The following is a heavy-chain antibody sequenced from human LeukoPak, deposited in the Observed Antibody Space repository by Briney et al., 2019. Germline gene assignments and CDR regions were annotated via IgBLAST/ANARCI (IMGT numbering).Heavy chain of an antibody. CDR1: GGSISSYY. Sequence: SETLSLTCTVSGGSISSYYWSWIRQPPGKGLEWIGYIYYSGSTNYNPSLKSRVTISLDTSKSQFSLKLSSVTAADTAVYYCARSYGDYGNYFDYWGQGTLVTVSS. V-gene: IGHV4-59*01. D-gene: IGHD4-17*01. CDR3: ARSYGDYGNYFDY. J-gene: IGHJ4*02. CDR2: IYYSGST.